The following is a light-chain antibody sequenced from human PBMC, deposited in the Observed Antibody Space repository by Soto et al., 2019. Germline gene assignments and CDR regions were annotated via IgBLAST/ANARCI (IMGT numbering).Light chain of an antibody. CDR1: QSINRH. V-gene: IGKV3-11*01. CDR3: HQCKTCPPVT. Sequence: EIVLTQSPATLSLSPGERATLSCRASQSINRHLAWYRQKPGQAPRLLIYDASNRATGIPPRFSGSGSGTDFTLTISSLEPEDLGVYYCHQCKTCPPVTFGGGTRVEIK. CDR2: DAS. J-gene: IGKJ4*01.